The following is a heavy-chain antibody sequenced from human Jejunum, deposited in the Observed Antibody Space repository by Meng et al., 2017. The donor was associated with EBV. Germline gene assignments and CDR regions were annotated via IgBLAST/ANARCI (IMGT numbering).Heavy chain of an antibody. Sequence: QVPLQQWAAGLLKPSETLSLTCAVYGGSFSDYYWTWIRQPPGKGLEWIGEINHGGGAIYNPSLKSRVTISVDTSKNQFSLKLSSVTAADTAVYYCARLGGYASGTYYPIDPWGQGTLVTVSS. V-gene: IGHV4-34*01. CDR1: GGSFSDYY. CDR2: INHGGGA. D-gene: IGHD3-10*01. CDR3: ARLGGYASGTYYPIDP. J-gene: IGHJ5*02.